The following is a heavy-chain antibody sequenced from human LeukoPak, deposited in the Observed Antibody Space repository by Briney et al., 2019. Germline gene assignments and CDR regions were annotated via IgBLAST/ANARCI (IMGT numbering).Heavy chain of an antibody. CDR1: GLTFSSYS. Sequence: GGSLRLSCAASGLTFSSYSMNWVRQAPGKGLEWVSSISSSSSYIYYADSVKGRFTISRDNAKNSLYLQMNSLRAEDTAVYYCARGGYDILTGYYPSWFDPWGQGTLVTVSS. D-gene: IGHD3-9*01. J-gene: IGHJ5*02. CDR3: ARGGYDILTGYYPSWFDP. V-gene: IGHV3-21*01. CDR2: ISSSSSYI.